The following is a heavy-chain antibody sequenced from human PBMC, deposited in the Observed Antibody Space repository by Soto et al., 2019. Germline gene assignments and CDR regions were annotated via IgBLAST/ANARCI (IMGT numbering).Heavy chain of an antibody. CDR2: ISAYNGNT. V-gene: IGHV1-18*04. CDR3: ARDKGWLQSRLGSY. Sequence: ASVKVSCKASGYTFTSYGISWVRQAPGQGLEWMGWISAYNGNTSYAQKLQGRVTMTTDTSTSTAYMELRSLRSDDTAVYYCARDKGWLQSRLGSYWGQGTLVTVSS. CDR1: GYTFTSYG. D-gene: IGHD5-12*01. J-gene: IGHJ4*02.